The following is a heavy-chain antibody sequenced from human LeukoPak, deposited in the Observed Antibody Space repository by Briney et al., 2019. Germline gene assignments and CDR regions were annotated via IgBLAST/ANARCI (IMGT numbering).Heavy chain of an antibody. V-gene: IGHV3-15*01. Sequence: PGGSPRLSCAASGCTFTNAWMTWVRQAPGKGLEWVGRIKSKSDGGTTDYAAPVKGRFIITRDDSKNTLYLQMDSLKTEDTAVYYCNTAYIDSRPWGQGTLVTVSS. CDR2: IKSKSDGGTT. CDR1: GCTFTNAW. CDR3: NTAYIDSRP. D-gene: IGHD3-16*01. J-gene: IGHJ5*02.